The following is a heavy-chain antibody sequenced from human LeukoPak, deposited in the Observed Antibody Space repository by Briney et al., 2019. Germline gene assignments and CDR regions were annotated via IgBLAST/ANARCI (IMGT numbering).Heavy chain of an antibody. CDR2: IYYSGST. CDR3: ARHSHSYGMDV. J-gene: IGHJ6*02. CDR1: GGSISSYY. V-gene: IGHV4-59*08. Sequence: SETLSLTCTVSGGSISSYYWSWIRQPPGKGLEWIGYIYYSGSTNYNPSLKSRVTISVDTSKNLFSLRLSSVTAADTAVYYCARHSHSYGMDVWGQGTTVTVSS.